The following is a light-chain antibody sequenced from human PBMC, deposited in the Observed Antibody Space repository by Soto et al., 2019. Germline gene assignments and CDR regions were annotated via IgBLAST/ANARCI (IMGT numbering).Light chain of an antibody. CDR2: DVR. V-gene: IGLV2-14*01. Sequence: QSVLTQPASVSGSPGQSITISCTGTRSDVGGYNFVSWYQQHPGKAPKLMIYDVRNRPSGVSNRFSGSKSVNTASLTISGLQAEDEADYYCSSYTSISTYVFGTGTRSPS. J-gene: IGLJ1*01. CDR1: RSDVGGYNF. CDR3: SSYTSISTYV.